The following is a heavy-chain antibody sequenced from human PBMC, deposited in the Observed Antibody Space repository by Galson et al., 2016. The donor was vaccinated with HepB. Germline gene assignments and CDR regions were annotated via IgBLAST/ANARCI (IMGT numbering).Heavy chain of an antibody. J-gene: IGHJ2*01. CDR3: ARTVTDRATLDWYFDL. CDR2: IIPIFGTG. D-gene: IGHD1-26*01. V-gene: IGHV1-69*13. Sequence: SVKVSCKASGGTLSSYAIGWVRQAPGQGLEWMGGIIPIFGTGHYAQNFQGRVTIIADESTSTAYMELSSLRSEDTAVYYCARTVTDRATLDWYFDLWGRGTLVTVSS. CDR1: GGTLSSYA.